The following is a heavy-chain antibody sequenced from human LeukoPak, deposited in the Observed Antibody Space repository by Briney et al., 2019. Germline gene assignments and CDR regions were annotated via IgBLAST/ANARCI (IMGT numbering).Heavy chain of an antibody. D-gene: IGHD5-24*01. CDR3: GGVGGDGYNVMRFDP. J-gene: IGHJ5*02. V-gene: IGHV3-11*01. Sequence: GGSLRLSCAASGFTFSDYYMSWVRQAPGKGLECISYISGSGSTIYYVDSVKGRFTISRDNAKHSLYLQMDSLRAEDTAVYYCGGVGGDGYNVMRFDPWGQGTLVTVSS. CDR1: GFTFSDYY. CDR2: ISGSGSTI.